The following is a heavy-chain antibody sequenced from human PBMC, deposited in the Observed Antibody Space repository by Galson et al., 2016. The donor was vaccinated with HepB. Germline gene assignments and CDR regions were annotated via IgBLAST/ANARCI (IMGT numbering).Heavy chain of an antibody. Sequence: SLRLSCAASGFIFSDYYMSWVRQAPGKGLEWVSYISTSGSTIYFADSVKGRFTISRDDAKNSLFLQMNSLTAEDTAVYYCAREGDGDYGSTTHFDLWGQGTLVTVSS. V-gene: IGHV3-11*01. J-gene: IGHJ4*02. CDR2: ISTSGSTI. D-gene: IGHD3-10*01. CDR3: AREGDGDYGSTTHFDL. CDR1: GFIFSDYY.